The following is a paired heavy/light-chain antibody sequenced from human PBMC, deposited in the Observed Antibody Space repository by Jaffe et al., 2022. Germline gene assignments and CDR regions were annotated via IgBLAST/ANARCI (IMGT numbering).Heavy chain of an antibody. D-gene: IGHD3-16*01. Sequence: QVQLEQSGAEVKEPGSSVRVSCKAYGGNFRSNSVAWVRQVPGQGLQWMGRIIPILGRVTYAQTMQGRVTITADKSMNTTYLDLSSLTSDDTAVYYCARSNGGLPYYYYMDVWGKGTKVTVSS. V-gene: IGHV1-69*02. J-gene: IGHJ6*03. CDR3: ARSNGGLPYYYYMDV. CDR1: GGNFRSNS. CDR2: IIPILGRV.
Light chain of an antibody. CDR1: QTVISSL. Sequence: EIVLMQSPGTLSLSPGERAVLSCRASQTVISSLLGWYQQKPGQAPRLLIHGASNRATGIPDRFSGSGSGTDFTLTISSLEPEDFAMYHCQLYDASTETFGQGTTVEV. CDR3: QLYDASTET. J-gene: IGKJ1*01. V-gene: IGKV3-20*01. CDR2: GAS.